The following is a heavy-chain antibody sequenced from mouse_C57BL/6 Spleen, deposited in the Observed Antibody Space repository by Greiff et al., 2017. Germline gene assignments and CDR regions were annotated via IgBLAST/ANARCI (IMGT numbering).Heavy chain of an antibody. CDR2: IDPSDSYT. D-gene: IGHD2-1*01. J-gene: IGHJ3*01. CDR3: ARWGNYDAY. V-gene: IGHV1-50*01. Sequence: QVQLQQSGAELVKPGASVKLSCKASGYTFTSYWMQWVKQRPGQGLEWIGEIDPSDSYTNYNQKFKGKATLTVDTSSSTAYMQLSSLTSEDSAVYYCARWGNYDAYWGQGTLVTVSA. CDR1: GYTFTSYW.